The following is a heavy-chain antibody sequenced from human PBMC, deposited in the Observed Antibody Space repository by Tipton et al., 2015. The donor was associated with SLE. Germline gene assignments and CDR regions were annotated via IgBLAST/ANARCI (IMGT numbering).Heavy chain of an antibody. CDR3: ARDSCDISGYYVH. V-gene: IGHV3-33*01. CDR1: GFTFSGSS. J-gene: IGHJ1*01. Sequence: SLRLSCAASGFTFSGSSMHWVRQAPGKGLEWVAAIWYDGTKKYYADSVKGRITISRDNSMNTLFLQMNSLIPEDTAVYYCARDSCDISGYYVHWGQGTLVTVSS. D-gene: IGHD3-22*01. CDR2: IWYDGTKK.